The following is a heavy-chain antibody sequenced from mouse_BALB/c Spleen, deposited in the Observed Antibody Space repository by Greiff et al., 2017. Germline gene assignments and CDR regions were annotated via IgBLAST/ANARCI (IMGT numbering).Heavy chain of an antibody. CDR1: GYTFTSYY. Sequence: VQLQQSGPELVKPGASVRISCKASGYTFTSYYIHWVKQRPGQGLEWIGWIYPGNVNTKYNEKFKGKATLTADKSSSTAYMQLSSLTSEDSAVYFCARDYGGLFDYWGQGTTLTVSS. J-gene: IGHJ2*01. CDR3: ARDYGGLFDY. V-gene: IGHV1S56*01. D-gene: IGHD1-1*01. CDR2: IYPGNVNT.